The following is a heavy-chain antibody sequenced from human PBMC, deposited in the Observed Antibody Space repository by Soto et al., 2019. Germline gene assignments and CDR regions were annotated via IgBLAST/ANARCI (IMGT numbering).Heavy chain of an antibody. Sequence: SETLSLTCTVSGGSISSYYWSWIRQPPGKGLEWIGYIYYSGSTNYNPSLKSRVTISVDTSKNQFSLKLSSVTAADTAVYYCARSHYYDSSGYYFDYWGQGTLVTVSS. CDR1: GGSISSYY. CDR2: IYYSGST. J-gene: IGHJ4*02. CDR3: ARSHYYDSSGYYFDY. V-gene: IGHV4-59*01. D-gene: IGHD3-22*01.